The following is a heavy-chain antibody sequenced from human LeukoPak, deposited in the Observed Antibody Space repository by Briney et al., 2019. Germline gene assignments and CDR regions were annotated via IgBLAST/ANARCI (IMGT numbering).Heavy chain of an antibody. CDR2: INHSGST. V-gene: IGHV4-34*01. CDR1: GGSFSGCY. D-gene: IGHD1-1*01. CDR3: ARGVRGSIDY. Sequence: SETLSLTCAVYGGSFSGCYWSWIRQPPGKGLEWIGEINHSGSTNYNPSLKSRVTISVDTSKNQFSLKLSSVTAADTAVYYCARGVRGSIDYWGQGTLVTVSS. J-gene: IGHJ4*02.